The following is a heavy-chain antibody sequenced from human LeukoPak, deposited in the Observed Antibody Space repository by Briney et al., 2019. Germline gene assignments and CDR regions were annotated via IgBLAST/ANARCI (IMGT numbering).Heavy chain of an antibody. V-gene: IGHV3-48*01. CDR1: GFTFSSHS. CDR2: ISSSSSTI. D-gene: IGHD2-15*01. Sequence: PGGSLRLSCAASGFTFSSHSMNWVRQAPGKGLEWVSYISSSSSTIYYADSVKGRFTISRDNAKNSLYLQMNSLRAEDTAVYYCARGQRMSGGSRRGVAEVDYWGQGTLVTVSS. CDR3: ARGQRMSGGSRRGVAEVDY. J-gene: IGHJ4*02.